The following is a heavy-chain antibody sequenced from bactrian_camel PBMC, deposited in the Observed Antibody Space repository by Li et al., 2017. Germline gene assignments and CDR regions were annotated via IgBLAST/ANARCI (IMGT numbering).Heavy chain of an antibody. J-gene: IGHJ4*01. CDR1: GFTFASYA. CDR3: VRDYGNYDWTLGT. D-gene: IGHD4*01. V-gene: IGHV3S14*01. CDR2: IGLDGSNA. Sequence: VQLVESGGGLVQAGESLRLSCVTSGFTFASYAMYWVRQAPGEALEWVSTIGLDGSNARYADSVKGRFAISRDNAKNTVYLQMNNLESEDTALYYCVRDYGNYDWTLGTWGQGTQVTVS.